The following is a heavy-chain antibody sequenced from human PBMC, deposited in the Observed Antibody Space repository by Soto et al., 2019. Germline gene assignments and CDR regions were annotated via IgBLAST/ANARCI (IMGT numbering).Heavy chain of an antibody. D-gene: IGHD6-6*01. CDR1: GFTFSNAW. Sequence: GGSLRLSCAASGFTFSNAWMNWVRQAPGKGLEWVGRIKSKTDGGTTDYAAPVKGRFTISRDDSKNTLYLQMNSLKTEDTAVYYCTTGVIADRPTWFVDYYGMDVWGQGTTVTVSS. J-gene: IGHJ6*02. CDR3: TTGVIADRPTWFVDYYGMDV. CDR2: IKSKTDGGTT. V-gene: IGHV3-15*07.